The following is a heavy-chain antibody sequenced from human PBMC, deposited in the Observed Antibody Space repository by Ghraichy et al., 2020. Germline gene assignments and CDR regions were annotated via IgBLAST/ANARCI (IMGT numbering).Heavy chain of an antibody. CDR3: AAYCSTTNCYRDWSAP. V-gene: IGHV3-48*02. CDR1: GFPFSTYN. J-gene: IGHJ5*02. D-gene: IGHD2-2*01. Sequence: GGSLRLSCAASGFPFSTYNMHWVRQAPGKGLEWISYISGSATTVYYADSVKGRFTISRDNSKNSLYLQMHSLGDEDTALYYCAAYCSTTNCYRDWSAPWGQGTLFTVSP. CDR2: ISGSATTV.